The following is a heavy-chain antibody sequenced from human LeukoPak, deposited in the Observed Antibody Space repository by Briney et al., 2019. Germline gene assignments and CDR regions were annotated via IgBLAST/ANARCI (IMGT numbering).Heavy chain of an antibody. J-gene: IGHJ5*02. V-gene: IGHV7-4-1*02. Sequence: ASVKVSCKASGYTFTSYAMNWVRQAPGQGLEWMGWINTNTGNPTYAQGFTGRFVFSLDTSVNTAYLQISSLKAEDTAVYYCARDGEMATIRNGFDPWGQGTLVTVSP. CDR3: ARDGEMATIRNGFDP. CDR1: GYTFTSYA. D-gene: IGHD5-24*01. CDR2: INTNTGNP.